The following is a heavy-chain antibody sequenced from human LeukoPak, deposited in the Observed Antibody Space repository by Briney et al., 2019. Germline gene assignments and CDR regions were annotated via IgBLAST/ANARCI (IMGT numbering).Heavy chain of an antibody. CDR2: ISNSGANI. J-gene: IGHJ3*02. D-gene: IGHD3-16*01. V-gene: IGHV3-48*03. CDR1: GFTFRNYE. CDR3: ARDRWGAFDI. Sequence: GGSLRLSCAASGFTFRNYEMNWVRQAPGKGLEWVSYISNSGANIFYADSVKGRFTVSRDNAKNSLFLQMNSLRPEDTAVYYCARDRWGAFDIWGQGTMVTVSS.